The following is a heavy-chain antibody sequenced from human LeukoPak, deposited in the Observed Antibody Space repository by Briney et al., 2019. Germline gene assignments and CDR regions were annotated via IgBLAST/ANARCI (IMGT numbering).Heavy chain of an antibody. CDR2: ISSSGSTI. V-gene: IGHV3-11*01. D-gene: IGHD3-22*01. CDR3: ARGSGGYYYDSSGYDSYYFDY. Sequence: GGSLRLSCAASGFTFSDYYMSWIRQAPGKGLEWVSYISSSGSTIYYADSVKGRFTISRDNAKNSLYLQMNSLRAEDTAVYYCARGSGGYYYDSSGYDSYYFDYWGQGTLVTVSS. CDR1: GFTFSDYY. J-gene: IGHJ4*02.